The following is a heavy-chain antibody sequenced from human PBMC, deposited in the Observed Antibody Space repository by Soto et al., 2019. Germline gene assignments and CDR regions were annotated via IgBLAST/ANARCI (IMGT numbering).Heavy chain of an antibody. Sequence: KPSETLSLTCTVPVGSMSSHYWTWLRQPPGKGLEWIGYISYSGSTYYNPSLKSRVTISADTSRNQFSLKLSSVIAADTAVYYCARADPDASVGYWGQGTLVTVSS. CDR2: ISYSGST. CDR1: VGSMSSHY. CDR3: ARADPDASVGY. D-gene: IGHD3-16*01. V-gene: IGHV4-59*11. J-gene: IGHJ4*02.